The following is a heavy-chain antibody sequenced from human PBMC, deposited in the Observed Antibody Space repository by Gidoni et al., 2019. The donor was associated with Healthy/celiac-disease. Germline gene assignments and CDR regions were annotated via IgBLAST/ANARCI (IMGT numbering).Heavy chain of an antibody. CDR1: GFTFSRYW. D-gene: IGHD6-19*01. J-gene: IGHJ4*02. V-gene: IGHV3-74*01. CDR3: ARLAVAGTFDY. CDR2: INSGGSST. Sequence: EVQLVESGGGVVQPGGSLRLSCAASGFTFSRYWMHWVRHAQGKGLVLVSRINSGGSSTSYADSVKGRFTISRDNAKNTLYLQMNSLRAGDTDVYNCARLAVAGTFDYWGRGTLVTVSS.